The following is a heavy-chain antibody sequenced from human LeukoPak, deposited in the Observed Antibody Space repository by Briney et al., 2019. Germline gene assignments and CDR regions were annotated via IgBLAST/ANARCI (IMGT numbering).Heavy chain of an antibody. V-gene: IGHV5-51*01. CDR3: ARRQYYYDSSGYYYFDY. D-gene: IGHD3-22*01. J-gene: IGHJ4*02. CDR2: IYPGDSDT. Sequence: GESLKISWKGSGYSFTSYWIGWVRQVPGKGLEWMGIIYPGDSDTRYSPSFQGQVTISADKSISTAYLQWSSLKASDTAMYYCARRQYYYDSSGYYYFDYWGQGTLVTVSS. CDR1: GYSFTSYW.